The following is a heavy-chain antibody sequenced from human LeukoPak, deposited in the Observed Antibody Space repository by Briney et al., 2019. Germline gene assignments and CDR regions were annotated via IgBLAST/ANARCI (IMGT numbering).Heavy chain of an antibody. J-gene: IGHJ6*02. CDR3: AKLEGTDPRRHYGMDV. Sequence: PGGSLRLSCAASGFTFSSYAMSWVRQAPGKGLEWVSAISGSGGSTYYADSVKGRFTISRDNSKNTLYLQMNSLRAEDTAVYYCAKLEGTDPRRHYGMDVWGQGTTVTVSS. CDR2: ISGSGGST. V-gene: IGHV3-23*01. CDR1: GFTFSSYA. D-gene: IGHD1-1*01.